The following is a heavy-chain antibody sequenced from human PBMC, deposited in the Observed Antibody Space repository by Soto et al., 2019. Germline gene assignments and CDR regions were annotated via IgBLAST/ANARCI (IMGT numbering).Heavy chain of an antibody. Sequence: SETLSLTCTVSGGSISSYYWSWIRQPPGKGLEWIGYIYYSGSTNYNPSLKSRVTISVDTSKNQFSLKLSSVTAADTAVYYCARHHSRENWNYVYRASNWFDPWGQGTLVTVSS. J-gene: IGHJ5*02. CDR1: GGSISSYY. CDR3: ARHHSRENWNYVYRASNWFDP. D-gene: IGHD1-7*01. CDR2: IYYSGST. V-gene: IGHV4-59*08.